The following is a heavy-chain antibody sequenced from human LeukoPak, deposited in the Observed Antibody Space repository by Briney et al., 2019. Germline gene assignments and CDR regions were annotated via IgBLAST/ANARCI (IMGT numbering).Heavy chain of an antibody. Sequence: SETLSLTLAVSRYSLISAYYWGWVPQPPGKGLEWIGNVYHGGTSYYNPSLKSRVNISVDTSKNQFSLKLSSVTAADTAVYYCARDTHLADWGQGTLVTVSS. CDR1: RYSLISAYY. CDR3: ARDTHLAD. J-gene: IGHJ4*02. CDR2: VYHGGTS. V-gene: IGHV4-38-2*02.